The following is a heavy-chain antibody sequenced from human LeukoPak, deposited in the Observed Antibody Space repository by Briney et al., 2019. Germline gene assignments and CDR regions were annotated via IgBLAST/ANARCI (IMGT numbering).Heavy chain of an antibody. D-gene: IGHD3-10*01. CDR2: ISSSSSYI. CDR1: GFTFSSYS. CDR3: AKVYGSGSYWVYGMDV. Sequence: NPGGSLRLSCAASGFTFSSYSMNWVRQAPGKGLEWVSSISSSSSYIYYADSVKGRFTISRDNAKSSLYLQMNSLRAEDTAEYYCAKVYGSGSYWVYGMDVWGQGTTVTVSS. J-gene: IGHJ6*02. V-gene: IGHV3-21*01.